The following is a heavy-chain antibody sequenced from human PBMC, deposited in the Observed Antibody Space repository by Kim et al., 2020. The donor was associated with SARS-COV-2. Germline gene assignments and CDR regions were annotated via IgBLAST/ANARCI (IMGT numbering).Heavy chain of an antibody. CDR2: IKSKTDGGTT. CDR3: TTDHPASEYGGNPSYYYGMDV. J-gene: IGHJ6*02. V-gene: IGHV3-15*01. CDR1: GFTFSNAW. D-gene: IGHD2-15*01. Sequence: GGSLRLSCAASGFTFSNAWMSWVRQAPGKGLEWVGRIKSKTDGGTTDYAAPVKGRFTISRDDSKNTLYLQMNSLKTEDTAVYYCTTDHPASEYGGNPSYYYGMDVWGQGTTVTVSS.